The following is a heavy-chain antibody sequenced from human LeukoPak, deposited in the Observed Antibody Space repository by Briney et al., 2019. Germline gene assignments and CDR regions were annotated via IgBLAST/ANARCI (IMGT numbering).Heavy chain of an antibody. J-gene: IGHJ6*02. V-gene: IGHV3-74*01. CDR3: ARGAPMDV. CDR1: GFTFSSYL. D-gene: IGHD3-16*01. Sequence: GGSLRLSCAASGFTFSSYLMRWVRQTPGKGLVWVSLIDSDGSYTSYADSVKGRFTISRDNAKNTLYLQMYSLRAEDRAVYYCARGAPMDVWGQGTTVTVSS. CDR2: IDSDGSYT.